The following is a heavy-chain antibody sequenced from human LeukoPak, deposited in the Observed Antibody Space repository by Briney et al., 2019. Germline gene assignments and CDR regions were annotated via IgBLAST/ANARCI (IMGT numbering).Heavy chain of an antibody. D-gene: IGHD3-22*01. V-gene: IGHV4-39*01. Sequence: SETLSLTCTVSGDSISTSSYYWGWIRQPPGKGLEWLGSIYYSGSTYYNPSLKSRVTISVGTSKNQFSLNLYSVTAADTAVFYCARSYYYDYRQIDYWGQGTLVTVSS. CDR2: IYYSGST. CDR1: GDSISTSSYY. J-gene: IGHJ4*02. CDR3: ARSYYYDYRQIDY.